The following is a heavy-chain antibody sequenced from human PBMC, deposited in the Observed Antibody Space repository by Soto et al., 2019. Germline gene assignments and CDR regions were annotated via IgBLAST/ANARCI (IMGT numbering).Heavy chain of an antibody. CDR3: AREQGRSYASHNYLDI. Sequence: ASVKVSCKASGNTFTAYYIHWVRQAPGQGLEWMGWINSDSGGTNFSQKFQGRVTMTRDTSSTTAYMELSRLRSDDDAVDYYAREQGRSYASHNYLDIWRRGTMGTVSS. V-gene: IGHV1-2*02. J-gene: IGHJ3*02. CDR2: INSDSGGT. CDR1: GNTFTAYY. D-gene: IGHD2-2*01.